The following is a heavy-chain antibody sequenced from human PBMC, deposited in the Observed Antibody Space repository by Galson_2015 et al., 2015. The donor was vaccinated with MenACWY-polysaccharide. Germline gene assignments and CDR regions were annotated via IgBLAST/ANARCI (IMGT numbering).Heavy chain of an antibody. Sequence: SLRLSCAASGFTFSDHGMNWVRQAPGKGLEWVSGIGGNGSSTYYADSVKGRLTISRDNSKNTLYLQMNSLRAEDTALYYCARVYSAYGWGQGTLVTV. J-gene: IGHJ4*02. CDR1: GFTFSDHG. D-gene: IGHD5-12*01. CDR2: IGGNGSST. V-gene: IGHV3-23*01. CDR3: ARVYSAYG.